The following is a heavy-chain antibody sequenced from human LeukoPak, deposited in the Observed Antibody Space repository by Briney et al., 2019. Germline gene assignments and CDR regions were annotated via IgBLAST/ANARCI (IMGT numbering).Heavy chain of an antibody. CDR2: INHSGST. D-gene: IGHD6-19*01. CDR1: GGSFSGYY. V-gene: IGHV4-34*01. J-gene: IGHJ4*02. Sequence: SETLSLTCAVYGGSFSGYYWSWIRQPPGKGLEGIGEINHSGSTNYNPSLKSRVTISVDTSKNLFSLKLSSVTAADTAVYYCARFVAVAAPRFDYWGQGTLVTVSS. CDR3: ARFVAVAAPRFDY.